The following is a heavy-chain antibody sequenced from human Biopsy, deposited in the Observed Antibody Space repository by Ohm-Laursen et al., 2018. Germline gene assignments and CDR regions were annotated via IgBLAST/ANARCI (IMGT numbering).Heavy chain of an antibody. CDR1: GYTFSDYI. D-gene: IGHD2-2*01. CDR3: ARVEDSTRHWYFDL. CDR2: INTRRGDT. V-gene: IGHV1-18*01. Sequence: ATVKISCKASGYTFSDYILNWVRQAPGQGLEWMGWINTRRGDTNYAQRFQGRVTMTRDTSTTTVFMELTSLRSDDTAMYYCARVEDSTRHWYFDLWGRGTQVTVSS. J-gene: IGHJ2*01.